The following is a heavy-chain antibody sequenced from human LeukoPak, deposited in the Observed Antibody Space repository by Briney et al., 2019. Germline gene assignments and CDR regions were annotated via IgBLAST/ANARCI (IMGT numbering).Heavy chain of an antibody. CDR1: GFTVSSNY. J-gene: IGHJ3*02. CDR2: IYSGGST. Sequence: GGSLRLSCAASGFTVSSNYMSWVRQAPGKGLEWVSVIYSGGSTYYADSVKGRFTISRDNSKNTLYLQMNSLRAEDTAVYYCAKDPNGDYVGAFDMWGPGTMVTVSS. CDR3: AKDPNGDYVGAFDM. D-gene: IGHD4-17*01. V-gene: IGHV3-53*01.